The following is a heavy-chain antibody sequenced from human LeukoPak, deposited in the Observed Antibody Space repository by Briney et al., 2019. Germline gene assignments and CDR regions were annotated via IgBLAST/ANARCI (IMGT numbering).Heavy chain of an antibody. Sequence: SVKVSCKASGFTFTSSAMQWVRQARGRRLEWIGWIVVGSGNTNYAQKFQERVTITRDMSTSTAYMELSSLRSEDTAVYYCAAPSYSSGEYYFDYWGQGTLVTVSS. V-gene: IGHV1-58*02. CDR2: IVVGSGNT. D-gene: IGHD6-19*01. CDR1: GFTFTSSA. CDR3: AAPSYSSGEYYFDY. J-gene: IGHJ4*02.